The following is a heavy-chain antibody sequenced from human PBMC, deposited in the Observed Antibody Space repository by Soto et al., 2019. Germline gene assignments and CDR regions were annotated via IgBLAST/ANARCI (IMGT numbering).Heavy chain of an antibody. CDR1: GFTFSHYA. V-gene: IGHV3-23*01. D-gene: IGHD3-22*01. CDR3: AKVRSPSITFITVVPDFVQ. Sequence: GGSLRLSCEASGFTFSHYAMSWVRQAPGKGLEWVSGISDSGVTTYCANSVKGRFTISRENSRNTLYLQMSSLRAEDTAFYFCAKVRSPSITFITVVPDFVQGGQGTLVTVSS. CDR2: ISDSGVTT. J-gene: IGHJ4*02.